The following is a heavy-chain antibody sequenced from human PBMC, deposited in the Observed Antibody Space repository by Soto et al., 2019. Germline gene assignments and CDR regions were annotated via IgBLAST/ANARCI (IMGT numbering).Heavy chain of an antibody. CDR3: ARGSPTTVTTWFDP. CDR1: GGTFSNFA. D-gene: IGHD4-17*01. V-gene: IGHV1-69*01. J-gene: IGHJ5*02. Sequence: QLQLVQSGAEVKKPGSSVKVSCKASGGTFSNFAINWVRQAPGQGLEWMGGIIPVFGKAKYAQKFQGRVQVTADESSSTADMEVNSLTSEDTAGYYCARGSPTTVTTWFDPWGQGTLVTVSS. CDR2: IIPVFGKA.